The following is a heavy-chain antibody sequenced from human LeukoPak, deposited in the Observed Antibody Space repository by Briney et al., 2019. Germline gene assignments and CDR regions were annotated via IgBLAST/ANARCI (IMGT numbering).Heavy chain of an antibody. Sequence: GGSLRLSCAASGFTFSSYAMSWVRQAPGKGLEWVSAISGSGGSTYYADSVKGRFTISRGNSKNTLHLQMNSLRAEDTAVYYCAKSGGMVRGVIRAFDIWGQGTMVTVSS. CDR2: ISGSGGST. CDR1: GFTFSSYA. V-gene: IGHV3-23*01. CDR3: AKSGGMVRGVIRAFDI. J-gene: IGHJ3*02. D-gene: IGHD3-10*01.